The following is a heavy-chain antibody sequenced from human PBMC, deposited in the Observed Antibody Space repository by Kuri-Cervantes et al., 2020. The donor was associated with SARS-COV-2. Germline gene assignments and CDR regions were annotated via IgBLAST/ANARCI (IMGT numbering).Heavy chain of an antibody. Sequence: GSLRLSCTVSGGSISSSSYYWGWIRQPPGKGLEWIGSIYYSGSTYYNPSLKSRVTISVDTSKNQFPLKLSSVTAADTAVYYCAGRHLESIDYWGQGTLVTVSS. CDR1: GGSISSSSYY. D-gene: IGHD3-3*01. J-gene: IGHJ4*02. CDR3: AGRHLESIDY. V-gene: IGHV4-39*01. CDR2: IYYSGST.